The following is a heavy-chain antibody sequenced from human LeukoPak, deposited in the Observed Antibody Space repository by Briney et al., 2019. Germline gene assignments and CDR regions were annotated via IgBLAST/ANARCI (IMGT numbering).Heavy chain of an antibody. CDR3: ARAPYSSGWYQGY. CDR1: GYTFTSYG. D-gene: IGHD6-19*01. V-gene: IGHV1-18*01. J-gene: IGHJ4*02. Sequence: VASVTVSCKSSGYTFTSYGISWVRQAPGQGLEWVGWISAYNGNTNYAQKLQGRVTMTTDTSTSTAYMELRSLRSDDTAVYYCARAPYSSGWYQGYWGQGTLVTVSS. CDR2: ISAYNGNT.